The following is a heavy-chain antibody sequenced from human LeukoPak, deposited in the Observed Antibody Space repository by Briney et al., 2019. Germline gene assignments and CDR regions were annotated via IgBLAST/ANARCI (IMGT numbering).Heavy chain of an antibody. V-gene: IGHV3-7*03. CDR1: GFTFSSYW. J-gene: IGHJ4*02. D-gene: IGHD5-12*01. CDR3: AGEGYGDYDGDY. CDR2: IKKDGSEK. Sequence: GGSLRLSCAASGFTFSSYWMSWGRQAPGKGLEWVANIKKDGSEKYYVDSVKGRFTISRDNAKNSLYLQMNSLRVEDTAVSYCAGEGYGDYDGDYWGQGTLVTVSS.